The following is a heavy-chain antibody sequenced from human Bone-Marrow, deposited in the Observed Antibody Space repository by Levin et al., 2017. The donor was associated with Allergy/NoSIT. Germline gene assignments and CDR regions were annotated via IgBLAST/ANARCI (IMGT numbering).Heavy chain of an antibody. CDR3: ARPTPKWQLVRPEYFQH. J-gene: IGHJ1*01. D-gene: IGHD6-13*01. CDR1: GGSISGSSYC. Sequence: ASETLSLICSVSGGSISGSSYCWGWIRQPPGKGLEWIGSIYYSGSTYYNPSLKSRVTISVDTSKNEFSLKLSSVTAADTAVYYCARPTPKWQLVRPEYFQHWGQGTLVTVSS. CDR2: IYYSGST. V-gene: IGHV4-39*01.